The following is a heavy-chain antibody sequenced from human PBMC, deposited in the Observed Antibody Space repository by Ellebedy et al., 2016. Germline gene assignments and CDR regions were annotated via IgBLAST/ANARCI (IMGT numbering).Heavy chain of an antibody. CDR1: GFTFDDYA. V-gene: IGHV3-9*01. J-gene: IGHJ4*02. CDR3: ATNEGDYCTGGSCYPN. Sequence: GGSLRLXXAASGFTFDDYAMHWVRQRPGEGLEWVSGISWNSGIIDYADSVKGRFTISRDNSRNTLYLQMISLRAEDTAVYYCATNEGDYCTGGSCYPNWGQGTLVTVSS. D-gene: IGHD2-15*01. CDR2: ISWNSGII.